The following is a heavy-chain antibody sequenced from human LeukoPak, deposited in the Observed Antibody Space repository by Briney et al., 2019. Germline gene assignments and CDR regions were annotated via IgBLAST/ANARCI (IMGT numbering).Heavy chain of an antibody. CDR2: MNPNSGNT. V-gene: IGHV1-8*01. Sequence: ASVKVSCKASGYTFTSYNINWVRQATGQGLEWMGWMNPNSGNTGYAQKFQGRVTMTRNTSISTAYMELRSLRSDDTAVYYCAVDYYDSSGYFDYWGQGTLVTVSS. D-gene: IGHD3-22*01. CDR3: AVDYYDSSGYFDY. J-gene: IGHJ4*02. CDR1: GYTFTSYN.